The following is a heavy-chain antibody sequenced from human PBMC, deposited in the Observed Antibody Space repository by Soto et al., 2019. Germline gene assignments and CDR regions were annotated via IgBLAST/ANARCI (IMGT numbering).Heavy chain of an antibody. V-gene: IGHV3-23*01. CDR2: ISGNGATT. CDR1: GFTFSTYG. J-gene: IGHJ5*02. CDR3: VKGGYGEASPQS. Sequence: EVQLLESGGDLEQPGGSLRLSCAASGFTFSTYGMSWVRQAPVKGLEWVSSISGNGATTYYADSVKGRFTISRDNPKNTLYLQMNNLRGEDTAIYHCVKGGYGEASPQSWGQGTLVTVSS. D-gene: IGHD4-17*01.